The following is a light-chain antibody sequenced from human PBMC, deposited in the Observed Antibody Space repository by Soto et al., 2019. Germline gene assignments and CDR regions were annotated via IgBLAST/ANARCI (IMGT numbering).Light chain of an antibody. CDR2: AAS. V-gene: IGKV1-12*01. Sequence: DIQMTQSPSSMSASLGDRVTITCRASQGITYWLAWYQQRPGRAPKCLVYAASILESGVPSRFTGSGSGTNFTLTINDLQPEDFATYFCQQANSFPLTLGQGTRLELK. J-gene: IGKJ5*01. CDR3: QQANSFPLT. CDR1: QGITYW.